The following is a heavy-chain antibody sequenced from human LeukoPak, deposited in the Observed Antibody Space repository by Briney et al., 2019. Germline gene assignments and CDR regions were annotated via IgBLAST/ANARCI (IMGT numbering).Heavy chain of an antibody. Sequence: TGGSLRLSCAASGFTFSSYAMHWVRQAPGKGLEWVAVISYDGSNKYYADSVKGRFTISRDNSKNTLYLQMNSLRAEDTTVYYCARGEDSSGYYTRFGAFDIWGQGTMVTVSS. J-gene: IGHJ3*02. CDR3: ARGEDSSGYYTRFGAFDI. V-gene: IGHV3-30*01. D-gene: IGHD3-22*01. CDR2: ISYDGSNK. CDR1: GFTFSSYA.